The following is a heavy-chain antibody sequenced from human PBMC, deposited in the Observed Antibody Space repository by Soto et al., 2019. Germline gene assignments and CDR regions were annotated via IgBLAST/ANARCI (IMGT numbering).Heavy chain of an antibody. CDR2: IYPGDSDT. CDR1: GYSFTSYW. V-gene: IGHV5-51*07. CDR3: ARRRALYGSGSYSFGY. Sequence: GESLKISCKGSGYSFTSYWIGWVHQMPGKGLEWMGIIYPGDSDTRYSPSFQGQVTISADKSISTAYLQWSSLKASDTAMYYCARRRALYGSGSYSFGYWGQGTLVTVSS. D-gene: IGHD3-10*01. J-gene: IGHJ4*02.